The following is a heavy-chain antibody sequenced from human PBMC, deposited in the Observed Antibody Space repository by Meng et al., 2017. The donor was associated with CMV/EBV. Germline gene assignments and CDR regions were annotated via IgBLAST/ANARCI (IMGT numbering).Heavy chain of an antibody. CDR3: VRSSGWSLFDY. V-gene: IGHV1-2*02. Sequence: QVQLVQSGAEMKKPGASVQVSCTTSGFTFSDHYIPWVRQAPGQGLEWMGWVNSNNDATNYARKFQGRVSMTSDTSISTAHMELSRLMSDDTAVYYCVRSSGWSLFDYWGQGTLVTVSS. CDR1: GFTFSDHY. D-gene: IGHD6-19*01. J-gene: IGHJ4*02. CDR2: VNSNNDAT.